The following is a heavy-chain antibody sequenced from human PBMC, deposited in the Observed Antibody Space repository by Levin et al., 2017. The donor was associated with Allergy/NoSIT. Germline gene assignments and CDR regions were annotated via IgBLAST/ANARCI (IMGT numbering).Heavy chain of an antibody. D-gene: IGHD4-17*01. CDR2: INTNNGNP. CDR1: GYSFSNYA. CDR3: ARDPRGDYGDSKWYFDL. J-gene: IGHJ2*01. Sequence: ASVKVSCKASGYSFSNYALNWVRQAPGQGLEWMGWINTNNGNPTYAQDFRGRIVFSLDSSVSTVYLQISSLRGEDSALYFCARDPRGDYGDSKWYFDLWGRGTLVTVSS. V-gene: IGHV7-4-1*02.